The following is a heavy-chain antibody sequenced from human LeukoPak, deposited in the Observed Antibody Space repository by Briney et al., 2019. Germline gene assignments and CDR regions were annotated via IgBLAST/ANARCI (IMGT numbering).Heavy chain of an antibody. J-gene: IGHJ4*02. D-gene: IGHD2-8*01. V-gene: IGHV3-23*01. Sequence: GGSLRLSCAVSGFTFSTYDMSWVRQAPGKGLEWVSAISGSGGSTYYADSVKGRFTISRDNSKNTLYLQMNSLRAEDTAVYYCAKDRPPRANGAFDYWGQGTLVTVSS. CDR1: GFTFSTYD. CDR2: ISGSGGST. CDR3: AKDRPPRANGAFDY.